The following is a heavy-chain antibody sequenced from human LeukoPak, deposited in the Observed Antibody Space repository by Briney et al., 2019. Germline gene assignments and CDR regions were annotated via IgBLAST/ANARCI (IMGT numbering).Heavy chain of an antibody. J-gene: IGHJ4*02. D-gene: IGHD2-8*02. CDR1: GGSISRSGYY. Sequence: PSETLSLTCSVSGGSISRSGYYWGWIRQPPGKGLEWIGSIYYTGSTYYNPSLKSRVTISVDTSKNQFSLKLSSVTASDTAVYYCARRTSTYNNYWYVFDYWGQGTLVTVSS. CDR2: IYYTGST. CDR3: ARRTSTYNNYWYVFDY. V-gene: IGHV4-39*01.